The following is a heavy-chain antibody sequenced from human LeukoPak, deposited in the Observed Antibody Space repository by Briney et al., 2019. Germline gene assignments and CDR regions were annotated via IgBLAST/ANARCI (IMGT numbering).Heavy chain of an antibody. Sequence: GGSLRLSCAASGFTVSSNYMSWVRQAPGKGLEWVSVIYSGGSTYYADSVKGRFTISRDNSKNTLYLQMNSLRAEDTAVYYCARGVRWLHTAPFDYWGQGTLVTVSS. V-gene: IGHV3-66*01. CDR1: GFTVSSNY. CDR2: IYSGGST. CDR3: ARGVRWLHTAPFDY. D-gene: IGHD5-24*01. J-gene: IGHJ4*02.